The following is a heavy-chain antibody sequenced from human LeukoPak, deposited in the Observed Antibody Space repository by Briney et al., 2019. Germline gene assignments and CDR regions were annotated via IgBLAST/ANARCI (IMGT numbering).Heavy chain of an antibody. J-gene: IGHJ3*02. CDR2: ISSSSSTI. V-gene: IGHV3-48*01. Sequence: GGSLRLSCAASGFTFSSYSTNWVRQAPGKGLEWVSYISSSSSTIYYADSVKGRFTISRDNAKNSLYLQMNSLRAEDTAVYYCAREGNCSSTSCYTGAFDIWGQGTMVTVSS. CDR1: GFTFSSYS. D-gene: IGHD2-2*02. CDR3: AREGNCSSTSCYTGAFDI.